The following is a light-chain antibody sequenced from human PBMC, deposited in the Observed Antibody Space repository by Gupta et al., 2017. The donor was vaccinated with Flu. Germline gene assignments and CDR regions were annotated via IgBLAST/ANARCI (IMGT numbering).Light chain of an antibody. V-gene: IGLV1-40*01. CDR3: QSFDSSHHV. Sequence: QSVLTQPPSVSGAPGQRVTIPCTGSSSNIGAGYDVHWYQQLPRRAPKLLIYGNSNRASGVPDRFSGSKSGTSASLAITGLQAEDEADYYCQSFDSSHHVFGTGTKVTVL. CDR2: GNS. CDR1: SSNIGAGYD. J-gene: IGLJ1*01.